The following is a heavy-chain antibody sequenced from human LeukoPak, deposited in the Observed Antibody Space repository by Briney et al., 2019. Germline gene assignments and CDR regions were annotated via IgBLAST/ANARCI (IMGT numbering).Heavy chain of an antibody. Sequence: PGGSLRLSCAASGFTFSSYSMTWVRQAPGKGLEWVSSISSSSSYIYYADSVKGRFTISRDSAKNSLYLQMNSLRAEDTAVYYCARDSGPLYDSSRYYSDYWGQGTLVTVSS. CDR1: GFTFSSYS. J-gene: IGHJ4*02. V-gene: IGHV3-21*01. D-gene: IGHD3-22*01. CDR3: ARDSGPLYDSSRYYSDY. CDR2: ISSSSSYI.